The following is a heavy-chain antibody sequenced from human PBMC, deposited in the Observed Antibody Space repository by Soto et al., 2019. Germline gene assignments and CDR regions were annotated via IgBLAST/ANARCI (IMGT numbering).Heavy chain of an antibody. CDR1: GGSVISGSYY. CDR2: IYYSGST. D-gene: IGHD3-10*01. J-gene: IGHJ5*02. Sequence: SETLSLPCTVSGGSVISGSYYWIWIRQPPGKGLEWIGYIYYSGSTNYNPSLKSRVTISVDTSKNQFSLKLSSVTAADTAVYYCARGPMVRGVIIRNNWFDPWGQGTLVTVSS. V-gene: IGHV4-61*01. CDR3: ARGPMVRGVIIRNNWFDP.